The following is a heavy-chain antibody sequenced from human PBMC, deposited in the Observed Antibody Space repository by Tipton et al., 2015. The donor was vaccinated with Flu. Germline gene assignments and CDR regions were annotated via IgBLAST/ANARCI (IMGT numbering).Heavy chain of an antibody. CDR3: ARDVGAFDI. CDR2: IYYSGST. Sequence: TLSLTCTVSGGSISSYYWSWIRQPPGKGLEWIGYIYYSGSTSYNPSLKSRVTISVDTSKNQFSLKLSSVTAADTAVYYCARDVGAFDIWGQGTMVTVSS. CDR1: GGSISSYY. D-gene: IGHD2-15*01. V-gene: IGHV4-59*01. J-gene: IGHJ3*02.